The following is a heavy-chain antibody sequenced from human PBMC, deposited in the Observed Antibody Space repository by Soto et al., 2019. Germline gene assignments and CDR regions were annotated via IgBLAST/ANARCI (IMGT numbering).Heavy chain of an antibody. V-gene: IGHV4-30-4*01. CDR1: VGSISSGDYY. CDR2: IYYSGST. CDR3: ARGLPLAGYCSGGSCYSSFNWFDP. Sequence: SETLSLTCTVSVGSISSGDYYWSWIRQPPGKGLEWIGYIYYSGSTYYNPSLKSRVTISVDTSKNQFSLKLSSVTAADTAVYYCARGLPLAGYCSGGSCYSSFNWFDPWGQGTLVTVSS. J-gene: IGHJ5*02. D-gene: IGHD2-15*01.